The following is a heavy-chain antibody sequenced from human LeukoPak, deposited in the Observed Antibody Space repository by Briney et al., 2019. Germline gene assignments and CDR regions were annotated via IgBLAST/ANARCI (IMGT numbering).Heavy chain of an antibody. V-gene: IGHV3-53*01. CDR2: IYSGGNT. CDR3: ARGLVGATILRAFDI. D-gene: IGHD1-26*01. J-gene: IGHJ3*02. CDR1: GFTVSSNY. Sequence: PGRSLRLSCAASGFTVSSNYMSWVRQAPGKGLQWVSLIYSGGNTYYADSVKGRFTISRDNSKNTLDLQMNSLRAEDTAVYYCARGLVGATILRAFDIWGQGTMVTVSS.